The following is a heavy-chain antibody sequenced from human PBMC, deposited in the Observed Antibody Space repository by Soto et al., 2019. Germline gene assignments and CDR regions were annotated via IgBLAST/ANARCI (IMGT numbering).Heavy chain of an antibody. D-gene: IGHD2-15*01. CDR2: IYHSTST. CDR1: GCSISSYY. V-gene: IGHV4-59*12. J-gene: IGHJ4*02. CDR3: ARGQVVAAQH. Sequence: SETLSLTYTVSGCSISSYYWSWVRPPPGKGLEWIGYIYHSTSTYYNPSLKSRVTISVDRSKNQYSLKLSSVTAADTAVYYCARGQVVAAQHWGQGTLVTVSS.